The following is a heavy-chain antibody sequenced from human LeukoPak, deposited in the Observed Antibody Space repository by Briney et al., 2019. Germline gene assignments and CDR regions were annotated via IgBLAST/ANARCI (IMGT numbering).Heavy chain of an antibody. Sequence: ASVKVSCKASGYTFTSYGISWVRQAPGQGLEWMGWISAYNGSTNYAQKLQGRVTMTTDTSTSTAYMELRSLRSDDTAVYYCAREFRIAVAGNYYYYGMDVWGQGTTVTVSS. V-gene: IGHV1-18*01. CDR3: AREFRIAVAGNYYYYGMDV. J-gene: IGHJ6*02. CDR1: GYTFTSYG. CDR2: ISAYNGST. D-gene: IGHD6-19*01.